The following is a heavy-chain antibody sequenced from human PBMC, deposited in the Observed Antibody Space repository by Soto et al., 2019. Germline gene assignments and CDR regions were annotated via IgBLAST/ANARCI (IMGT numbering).Heavy chain of an antibody. CDR1: GGSISSSNW. D-gene: IGHD3-22*01. J-gene: IGHJ6*02. CDR2: IYHSGST. V-gene: IGHV4-4*02. CDR3: ARAGNYYDSSGSYLGYYGMDV. Sequence: SETLSLTCAVSGGSISSSNWWSWVRQPPGKGLEWIGEIYHSGSTNYNPSLKSRVTISVDKSKNQFSLKLSSVTAADTAVYYCARAGNYYDSSGSYLGYYGMDVWGQGTTVTV.